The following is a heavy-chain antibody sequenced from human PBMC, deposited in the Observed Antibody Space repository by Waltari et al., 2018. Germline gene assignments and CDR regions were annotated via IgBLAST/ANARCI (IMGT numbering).Heavy chain of an antibody. V-gene: IGHV4-59*01. D-gene: IGHD6-13*01. Sequence: QVQLQESGPGLVKPSETLSLTCTVSGGSISSYYWSWIRQPPGKGLEWIGYIYYSGSTNYNPSLKSRVTISVDTSKNQFSLKLSSVTAADTAVYYCATSQQFTSGYFDYWGQGTLVTVSS. CDR3: ATSQQFTSGYFDY. CDR1: GGSISSYY. J-gene: IGHJ4*02. CDR2: IYYSGST.